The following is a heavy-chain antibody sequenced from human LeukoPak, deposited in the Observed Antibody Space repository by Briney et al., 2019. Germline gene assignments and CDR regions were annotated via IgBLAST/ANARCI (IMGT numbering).Heavy chain of an antibody. CDR2: MSYEGSNE. V-gene: IGHV3-30*18. Sequence: GGSLRLSCAASGFTFSSYGMHWVRQAPGKGLEWVAAMSYEGSNEYYADSVKGRVTISRDTSKNTLYLQMNSLRAEDTAVYYCAKARSGYHSDYFDQWGQGTLVTVSS. D-gene: IGHD5-12*01. CDR1: GFTFSSYG. J-gene: IGHJ4*02. CDR3: AKARSGYHSDYFDQ.